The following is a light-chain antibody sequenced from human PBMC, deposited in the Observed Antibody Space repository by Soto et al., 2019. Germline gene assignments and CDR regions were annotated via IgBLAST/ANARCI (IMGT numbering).Light chain of an antibody. CDR2: AAS. Sequence: DIVLTQSPATLSMSPGERANLSCRASQSVGSSLAWYQQKLGQAPRLLIYAASDRATGIPGRFSGSGSGTDFTLIISSLEPEDFAFYYCQQGNTWPWTFGQGTKVDIK. CDR1: QSVGSS. CDR3: QQGNTWPWT. J-gene: IGKJ1*01. V-gene: IGKV3-11*01.